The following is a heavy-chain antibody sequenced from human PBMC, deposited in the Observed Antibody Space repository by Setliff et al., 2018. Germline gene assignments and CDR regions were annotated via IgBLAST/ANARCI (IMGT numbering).Heavy chain of an antibody. J-gene: IGHJ4*02. CDR1: GYTFISYG. D-gene: IGHD3-3*01. V-gene: IGHV1-18*01. CDR3: ARVPRLEWLLPTFDS. CDR2: ISGYNGNT. Sequence: ASVKVSCKTSGYTFISYGLSWMRQAPGQGLEWMGWISGYNGNTDCAQNLQGRVTMTIDTSTSTAYMELRSLRSDDTAVYYCARVPRLEWLLPTFDSWGQGTLVTVSS.